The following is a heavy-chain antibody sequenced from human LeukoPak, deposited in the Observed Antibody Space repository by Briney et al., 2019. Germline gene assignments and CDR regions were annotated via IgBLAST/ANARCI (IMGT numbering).Heavy chain of an antibody. CDR3: ARVPDCSTTSCYTLGWLDP. CDR1: DGLFSGYY. D-gene: IGHD2-2*02. Sequence: SETLSLTCAVYDGLFSGYYWSWIRQPPGMGLEWIGEVNHSGTTNYYPSLKSRVTISVGTSKSQFSLKLTSVTAADTAVYYCARVPDCSTTSCYTLGWLDPWGQGTLVTVSS. V-gene: IGHV4-34*01. J-gene: IGHJ5*02. CDR2: VNHSGTT.